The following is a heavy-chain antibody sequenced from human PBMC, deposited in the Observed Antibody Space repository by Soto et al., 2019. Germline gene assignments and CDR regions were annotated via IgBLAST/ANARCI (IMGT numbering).Heavy chain of an antibody. CDR2: ISYDGSNK. Sequence: GESLKISCAASGFTFSSYAMHWVRQAPGKGLEWVAVISYDGSNKYYADSVKGRFTISRDNSKNTLYLQMNSLRAEDTAVYYCARDGRVNYYGSGSPNYGMDVWGQGTTVTVSS. CDR1: GFTFSSYA. J-gene: IGHJ6*02. V-gene: IGHV3-30*04. CDR3: ARDGRVNYYGSGSPNYGMDV. D-gene: IGHD3-10*01.